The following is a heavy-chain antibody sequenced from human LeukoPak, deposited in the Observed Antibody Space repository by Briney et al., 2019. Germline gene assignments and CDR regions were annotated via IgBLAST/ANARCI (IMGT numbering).Heavy chain of an antibody. CDR1: GFIVGDHA. CDR3: ARGPIQLWIHNGMDV. Sequence: PGRSLRLSCTSSGFIVGDHAMSWVRQAPGKGLEWVGFIRSNYYGATTEYAASVKGRSFISRDDSRNIAYLQMNGLKTEDTAVYYCARGPIQLWIHNGMDVWGQGTTVTVSS. CDR2: IRSNYYGATT. V-gene: IGHV3-49*04. J-gene: IGHJ6*02. D-gene: IGHD5-18*01.